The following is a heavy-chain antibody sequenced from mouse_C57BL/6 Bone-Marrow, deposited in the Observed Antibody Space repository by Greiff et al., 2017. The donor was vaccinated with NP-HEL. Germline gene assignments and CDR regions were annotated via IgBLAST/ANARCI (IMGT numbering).Heavy chain of an antibody. Sequence: EVQLVESEGGLVQPGSSMKLSCTASGFTFSDYYMAWVRQVPEKGLEWVANINYDGSSTYYLDSLKSRFIISRDNAKNILYLQMSSLKSEDTATYYCARGPYYYGSSYEYFDVWGTGTTVTVSS. CDR1: GFTFSDYY. CDR3: ARGPYYYGSSYEYFDV. D-gene: IGHD1-1*01. J-gene: IGHJ1*03. CDR2: INYDGSST. V-gene: IGHV5-16*01.